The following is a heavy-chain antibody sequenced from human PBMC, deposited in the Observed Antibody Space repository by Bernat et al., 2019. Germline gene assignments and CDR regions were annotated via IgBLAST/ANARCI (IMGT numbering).Heavy chain of an antibody. V-gene: IGHV4-34*01. J-gene: IGHJ6*02. CDR2: INHSGST. D-gene: IGHD3-10*01. Sequence: QVQLQQWGAGLLKPSETLSLTCAVYGGSFSGYYWSWIRQPPGKGLEWIGEINHSGSTNYNPSLKSRVTISVDTSKNQFSLKLSSVTAADTAVYYCARVPQGDPKIDYGSGSYYRYYYGMDVWAKGPRSPSP. CDR3: ARVPQGDPKIDYGSGSYYRYYYGMDV. CDR1: GGSFSGYY.